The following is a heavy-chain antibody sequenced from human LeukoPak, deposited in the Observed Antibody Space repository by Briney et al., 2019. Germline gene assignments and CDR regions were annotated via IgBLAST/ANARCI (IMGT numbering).Heavy chain of an antibody. CDR1: GGYITGYY. CDR2: VFYNGIT. D-gene: IGHD3-16*01. J-gene: IGHJ4*02. V-gene: IGHV4-59*08. CDR3: ARHTPLLGGITQFDY. Sequence: SETLSLACTVSGGYITGYYWSWARQPPGKALEWIGYVFYNGITDYNPSLESRVTISVDTSKNQFSLRLSSVSAADTAIYYCARHTPLLGGITQFDYWGQGTLVTVSS.